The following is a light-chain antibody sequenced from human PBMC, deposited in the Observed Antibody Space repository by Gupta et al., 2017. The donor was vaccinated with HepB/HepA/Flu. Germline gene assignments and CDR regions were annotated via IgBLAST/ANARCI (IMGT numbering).Light chain of an antibody. CDR2: WAS. CDR1: QSVLYNSNSKNY. V-gene: IGKV4-1*01. Sequence: DIVMTQSPDSLAVSLGERATIHCKSSQSVLYNSNSKNYLTWYQQKPGQPPKLLIYWASTRQSGVPDRFSGSGSGTYFTLTISSLQAEDVAVYYCQQYYSTPWTFGQGTKVEIK. CDR3: QQYYSTPWT. J-gene: IGKJ1*01.